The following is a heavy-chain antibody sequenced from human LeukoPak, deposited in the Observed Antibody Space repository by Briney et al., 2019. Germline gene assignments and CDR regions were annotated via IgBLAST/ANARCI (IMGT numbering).Heavy chain of an antibody. J-gene: IGHJ2*01. D-gene: IGHD2-15*01. V-gene: IGHV1-69*04. CDR3: AREPYCSGGSCYTGNGYFDL. Sequence: GASVKVSCKVSGYTLTELSMHWVRQAPGKGLEWMGRIIPILGIANYAQKFQGRVTITADKSTSTAYMELSNLRSEDTAVYYCAREPYCSGGSCYTGNGYFDLWGRGTLVTVSS. CDR1: GYTLTELS. CDR2: IIPILGIA.